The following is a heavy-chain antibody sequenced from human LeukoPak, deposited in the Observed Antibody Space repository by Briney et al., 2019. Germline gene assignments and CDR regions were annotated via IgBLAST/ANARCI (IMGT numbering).Heavy chain of an antibody. D-gene: IGHD2-2*02. CDR1: GYTFTAYY. CDR2: INPNTGGT. Sequence: ASVKVSCKASGYTFTAYYMHWVRQAPGQGLEWMGWINPNTGGTNYAQKFQGRVTMTRDTSISTAYMELSRLRSDDTAVYYCARLYCSSTSCYNYFDYWGQGTLVTVSS. J-gene: IGHJ4*02. V-gene: IGHV1-2*02. CDR3: ARLYCSSTSCYNYFDY.